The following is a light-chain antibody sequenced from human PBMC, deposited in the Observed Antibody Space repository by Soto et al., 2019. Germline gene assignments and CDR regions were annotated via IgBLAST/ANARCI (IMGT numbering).Light chain of an antibody. Sequence: QSVLTQPPSVSEAPRQRVTISCSGSSSNIGNNAVYWYQQLPGTAPKLLIYRNNQRPSGVPDRFSGSKSGTSASLAISGLRSEDEADYYCAAWDDSLSGSYVFGTGTKLTVL. V-gene: IGLV1-47*01. J-gene: IGLJ1*01. CDR3: AAWDDSLSGSYV. CDR2: RNN. CDR1: SSNIGNNA.